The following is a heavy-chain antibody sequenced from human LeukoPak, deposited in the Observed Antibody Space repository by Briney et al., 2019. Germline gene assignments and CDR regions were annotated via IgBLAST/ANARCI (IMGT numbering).Heavy chain of an antibody. CDR2: ISGSGDST. D-gene: IGHD3-10*01. CDR1: GLTFSSYA. V-gene: IGHV3-23*01. J-gene: IGHJ4*02. CDR3: AKDLDTLIRGVIT. Sequence: GGSLRLSCAASGLTFSSYAMSWVRQAPGKGLEWVSAISGSGDSTYYADSVKGRFTISRDNSKNMLYLQMNSLRAEDTAVYYCAKDLDTLIRGVITWGQGTLVTVSS.